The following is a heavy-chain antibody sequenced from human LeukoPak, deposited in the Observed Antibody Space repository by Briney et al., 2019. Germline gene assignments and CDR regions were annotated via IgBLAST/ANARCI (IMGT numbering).Heavy chain of an antibody. CDR3: ARRGWDNYFDY. Sequence: PSETLSLTCTVSGGSISSSSFYWGWIRQPPGKGLEWIGIIYYSGSTYYNPSLKSRVTISVDTSKNQFSLKLSSVTAADTAVYYCARRGWDNYFDYWGQGTLVTVSS. CDR2: IYYSGST. V-gene: IGHV4-39*01. D-gene: IGHD6-19*01. J-gene: IGHJ4*02. CDR1: GGSISSSSFY.